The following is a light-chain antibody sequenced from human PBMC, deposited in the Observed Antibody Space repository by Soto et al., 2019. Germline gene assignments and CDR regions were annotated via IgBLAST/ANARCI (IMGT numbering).Light chain of an antibody. Sequence: EIVLTQSPGTLSLSPGEGATLSCRARQSFSSRFLAWYQQKPGQAPRLLMYGASTRASGIPDRFSGSGSGTDFTLTISRLEPEDFAVYYCQQYAGSPWTFGQGTKVEIK. CDR2: GAS. V-gene: IGKV3-20*01. J-gene: IGKJ1*01. CDR3: QQYAGSPWT. CDR1: QSFSSRF.